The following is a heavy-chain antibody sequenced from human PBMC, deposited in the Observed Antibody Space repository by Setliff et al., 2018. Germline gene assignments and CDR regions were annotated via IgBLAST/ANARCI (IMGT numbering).Heavy chain of an antibody. J-gene: IGHJ4*02. Sequence: ASVKVSCKASGYSFSAYYMHWVRQAPGQGPEWMGIINTGGGSASYAEKFQGRVTMTRDTSTGTIYMELASLIYEDTAVYYCARAGDAATNRKGVFEFWGQGTLVTVSS. V-gene: IGHV1-46*01. D-gene: IGHD4-17*01. CDR2: INTGGGSA. CDR3: ARAGDAATNRKGVFEF. CDR1: GYSFSAYY.